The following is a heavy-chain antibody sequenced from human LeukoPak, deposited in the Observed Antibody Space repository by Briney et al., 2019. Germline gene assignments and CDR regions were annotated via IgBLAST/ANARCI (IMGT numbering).Heavy chain of an antibody. J-gene: IGHJ4*02. CDR1: GFTFSSYS. Sequence: GGSLRLSCAASGFTFSSYSMNWVRQAPGKGLEWVSYISSSSSTIYYADSVKGRFTISRDNSKNSLYLQMNSLRTEDTALYYCAKDSCGGDCYSGNLDYWGQGTLVTVSS. CDR2: ISSSSSTI. V-gene: IGHV3-48*04. D-gene: IGHD2-21*02. CDR3: AKDSCGGDCYSGNLDY.